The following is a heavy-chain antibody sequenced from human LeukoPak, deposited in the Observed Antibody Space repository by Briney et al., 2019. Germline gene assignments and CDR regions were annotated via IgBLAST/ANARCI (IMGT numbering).Heavy chain of an antibody. CDR2: INGDGSTT. J-gene: IGHJ4*02. CDR1: GFTFSNYW. CDR3: ARTAYCSGHRPYYVDY. D-gene: IGHD2-15*01. Sequence: GGSLRLSCAASGFTFSNYWMHWVRQAPGQGLVWVSRINGDGSTTDYADSVKGRFTISRDNAKNTLYLQMNSLRAEDTAVYYCARTAYCSGHRPYYVDYWGPGALVTVSS. V-gene: IGHV3-74*01.